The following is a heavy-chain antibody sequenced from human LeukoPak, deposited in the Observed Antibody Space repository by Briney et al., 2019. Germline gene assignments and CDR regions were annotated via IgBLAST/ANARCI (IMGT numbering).Heavy chain of an antibody. J-gene: IGHJ3*02. Sequence: PGRSLRLSCAASGFTFSSYAMHWVRQAPGKGLEWVAVISYDGSNKYYADSVKGRFTISRDNSKNTLYLQMNSLRAEDTAVYYCARDRGVSSSDAFDIWGQGTMDTVSS. CDR2: ISYDGSNK. D-gene: IGHD6-13*01. CDR1: GFTFSSYA. CDR3: ARDRGVSSSDAFDI. V-gene: IGHV3-30-3*01.